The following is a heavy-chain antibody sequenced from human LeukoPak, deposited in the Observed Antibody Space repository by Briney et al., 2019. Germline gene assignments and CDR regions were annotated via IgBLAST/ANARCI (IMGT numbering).Heavy chain of an antibody. Sequence: ASVKVSCKASRYSFTSYYIHWVRQAPGQGLEWMGIINPSDGDTLYAQMLKGRVTLTRDTSTSTVYMELSSLKSEDTAVYFCARDQGRAADYVWGSYFDYWGQGALVTVSS. V-gene: IGHV1-46*01. J-gene: IGHJ4*02. D-gene: IGHD3-16*01. CDR1: RYSFTSYY. CDR3: ARDQGRAADYVWGSYFDY. CDR2: INPSDGDT.